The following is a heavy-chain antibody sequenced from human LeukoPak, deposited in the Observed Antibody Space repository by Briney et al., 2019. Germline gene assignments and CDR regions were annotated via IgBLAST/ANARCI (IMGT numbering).Heavy chain of an antibody. CDR2: IYTSGNT. D-gene: IGHD6-13*01. J-gene: IGHJ4*02. CDR1: GGSISGYY. Sequence: TSGTLSLSCAVYGGSISGYYWSWVRRPPGKGLGWIGYIYTSGNTNYIPSLKSRVTISVDTSKHQFSLKLNSVAAADAAVYYCTRLPGDSSSGWYFGDWGQGTLVTVST. CDR3: TRLPGDSSSGWYFGD. V-gene: IGHV4-4*09.